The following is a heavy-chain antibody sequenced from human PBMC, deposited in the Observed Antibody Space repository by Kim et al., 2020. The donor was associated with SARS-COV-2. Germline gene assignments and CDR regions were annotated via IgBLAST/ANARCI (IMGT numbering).Heavy chain of an antibody. V-gene: IGHV1-46*01. CDR2: INPSGGST. J-gene: IGHJ4*02. Sequence: ASVKVSCKASGYTFTSYYMHWVRQAPGQGLEWMGIINPSGGSTSYAQKFQGRVTMTRDTSTSTVYMELSSLRSEDTAVYYCARDSPEDSSGYYYGGGDYWGQGTLVTVSS. CDR3: ARDSPEDSSGYYYGGGDY. D-gene: IGHD3-22*01. CDR1: GYTFTSYY.